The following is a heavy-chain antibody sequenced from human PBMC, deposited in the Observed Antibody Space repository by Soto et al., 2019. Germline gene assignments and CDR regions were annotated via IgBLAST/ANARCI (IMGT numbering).Heavy chain of an antibody. D-gene: IGHD2-2*02. V-gene: IGHV1-8*01. CDR3: ARSPSYSVGYCSSTSCYNYYYYYMDV. CDR2: MNPNSGNT. CDR1: GYTFTSYD. Sequence: ASVTVSCQASGYTFTSYDINWVRQATGQGLEWMGWMNPNSGNTGYAQKFQGRVTMTRNTSISTAYMELSSLRSEDTAVYYCARSPSYSVGYCSSTSCYNYYYYYMDVWGKGTTVTVSS. J-gene: IGHJ6*03.